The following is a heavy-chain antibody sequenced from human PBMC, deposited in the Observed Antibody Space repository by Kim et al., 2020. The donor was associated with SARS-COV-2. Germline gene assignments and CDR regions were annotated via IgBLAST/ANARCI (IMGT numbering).Heavy chain of an antibody. CDR3: ARGEGSGNYLDY. D-gene: IGHD3-10*01. V-gene: IGHV4-31*03. CDR1: GGSISSGGYY. CDR2: IYYSGST. J-gene: IGHJ4*02. Sequence: SETLSLTCTVYGGSISSGGYYWSWIRQHPGKGLEWIGYIYYSGSTYYNPSLKSRVTISVDTTKNQFSLKLSSVTAAGTAVYYCARGEGSGNYLDYWGQGTLVTVSS.